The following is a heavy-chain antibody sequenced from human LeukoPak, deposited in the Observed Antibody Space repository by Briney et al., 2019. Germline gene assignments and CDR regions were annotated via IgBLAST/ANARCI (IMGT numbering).Heavy chain of an antibody. J-gene: IGHJ4*02. CDR2: INPSGGST. V-gene: IGHV1-46*01. D-gene: IGHD4-17*01. Sequence: ASVKVSCKASGYTFTSYYMHWVRQAPGQGLEWMGIINPSGGSTSYAQKFQGRVTMTRDTSTSTVYMELSSLRSEDTAVYYCARGRAFDYGDYGAAGFDYWGQGTLVTVSS. CDR1: GYTFTSYY. CDR3: ARGRAFDYGDYGAAGFDY.